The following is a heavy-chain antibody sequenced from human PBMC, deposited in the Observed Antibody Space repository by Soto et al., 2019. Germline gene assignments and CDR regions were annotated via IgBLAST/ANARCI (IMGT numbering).Heavy chain of an antibody. CDR2: INHGGTT. D-gene: IGHD3-10*01. J-gene: IGHJ6*02. CDR1: GGSFRGYN. Sequence: QVQLQQWGAGLLKPSETLSLSCAVSGGSFRGYNWNWIRQSPGTGLEWIGEINHGGTTNYNPSLNRRVIISVDPSKNPFSLKLNSVSAADTAVYFCARGGAQAFRGSGTYHFGYGMDVWGQGIAVTVSS. V-gene: IGHV4-34*02. CDR3: ARGGAQAFRGSGTYHFGYGMDV.